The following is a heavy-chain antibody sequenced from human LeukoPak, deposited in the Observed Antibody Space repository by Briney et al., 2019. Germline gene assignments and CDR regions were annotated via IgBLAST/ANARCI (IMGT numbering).Heavy chain of an antibody. J-gene: IGHJ5*02. D-gene: IGHD3-10*01. Sequence: SETLSLTCTVSGGSISSYYWSWARQPPVKGLEWIGYIYYSGSTNYNPSLKSRVTISVDTSKNQFSLKLSSVTAADTAVYYCARDINSRHWFDPWGQGTLVTVSS. CDR3: ARDINSRHWFDP. CDR1: GGSISSYY. CDR2: IYYSGST. V-gene: IGHV4-59*01.